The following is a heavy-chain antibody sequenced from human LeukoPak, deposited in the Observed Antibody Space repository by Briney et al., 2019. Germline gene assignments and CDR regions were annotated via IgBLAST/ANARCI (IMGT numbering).Heavy chain of an antibody. Sequence: GASVKVSCKASGYTFTGYYMHWVRQAPGQGLEWMGLINPNSGGTNYAQKFQGRVTMTRDTSISTAYMELSRLRSDDTAVYYCARDSDDSSGYYSNFDYWGQGTLVTVSS. J-gene: IGHJ4*02. D-gene: IGHD3-22*01. CDR2: INPNSGGT. CDR3: ARDSDDSSGYYSNFDY. V-gene: IGHV1-2*06. CDR1: GYTFTGYY.